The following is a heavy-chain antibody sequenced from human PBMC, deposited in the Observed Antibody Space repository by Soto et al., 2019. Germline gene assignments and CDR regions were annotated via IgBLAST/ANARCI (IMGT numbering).Heavy chain of an antibody. CDR2: IYHSGST. J-gene: IGHJ4*02. D-gene: IGHD6-13*01. V-gene: IGHV4-4*02. CDR1: GGSISSSNW. Sequence: QVQLQESGPGLVKPSGTMSLTCAVSGGSISSSNWWSWVREPPGKGLEWSGEIYHSGSTNYNPSLKSRVTISVDQSKNQFSLKLSSVTAADTAVYYCARCIAAAGPIDYWGQGTLVTVSS. CDR3: ARCIAAAGPIDY.